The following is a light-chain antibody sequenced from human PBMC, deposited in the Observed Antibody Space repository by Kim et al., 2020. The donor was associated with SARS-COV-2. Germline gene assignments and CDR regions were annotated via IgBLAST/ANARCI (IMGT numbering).Light chain of an antibody. J-gene: IGLJ2*01. V-gene: IGLV3-19*01. CDR3: NSRDSNDNVV. CDR2: GKN. Sequence: ALGQTVSLTCQGDSLKNYYATWYQQKPGQAPILVIYGKNNRPSGIPDRFSGSSSGNTASLTITGTQAGDEADYYCNSRDSNDNVVFGGGTKLTVL. CDR1: SLKNYY.